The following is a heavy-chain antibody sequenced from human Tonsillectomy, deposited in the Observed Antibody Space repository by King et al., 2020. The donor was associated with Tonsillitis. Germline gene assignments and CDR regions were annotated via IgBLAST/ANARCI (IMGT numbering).Heavy chain of an antibody. D-gene: IGHD2-15*01. CDR1: GDSVSSNSAA. CDR3: ARDSGVVVVDLYYFDY. CDR2: TYYRSKWFN. Sequence: VQLQQSGPGLVKPSQTLSLTCAISGDSVSSNSAAWNWIRQSPSRGLEWRGRTYYRSKWFNDYAVSVKSRITINPDTSKNQFSLQLNSVTPEDTAVYYCARDSGVVVVDLYYFDYWGQGTLVTVSS. J-gene: IGHJ4*02. V-gene: IGHV6-1*01.